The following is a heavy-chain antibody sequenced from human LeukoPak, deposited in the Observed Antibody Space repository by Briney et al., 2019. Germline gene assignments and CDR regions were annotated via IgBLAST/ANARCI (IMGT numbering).Heavy chain of an antibody. J-gene: IGHJ3*02. CDR3: VRAWGGGSYSDAFDI. D-gene: IGHD1-26*01. CDR1: GFTFSNYN. Sequence: GGSLRLSCAASGFTFSNYNMNWVRQAPGKGLEWVSSISSSSSHIYYADSVKGRFTISRDNAKNSLYLQMSSLRVEDTAVFYCVRAWGGGSYSDAFDIWGQGTMVTVSS. CDR2: ISSSSSHI. V-gene: IGHV3-21*06.